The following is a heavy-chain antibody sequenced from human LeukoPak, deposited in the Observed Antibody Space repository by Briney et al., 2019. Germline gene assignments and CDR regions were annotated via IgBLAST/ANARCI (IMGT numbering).Heavy chain of an antibody. D-gene: IGHD3-22*01. CDR1: GCTFSSYA. CDR3: ARDAGDLYYYDRSGYCAY. Sequence: GAAVKVSCQGSGCTFSSYAIRGVRQAPAPGVEGMGWSSAYYGNTHYAQKLQRRVTMPTDTSTSTAYMELRSLRSDDTAVYDCARDAGDLYYYDRSGYCAYWGQGPLVSVSS. V-gene: IGHV1-18*01. CDR2: SSAYYGNT. J-gene: IGHJ1*01.